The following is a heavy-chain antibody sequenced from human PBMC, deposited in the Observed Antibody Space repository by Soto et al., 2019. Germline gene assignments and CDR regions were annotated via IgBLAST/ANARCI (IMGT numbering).Heavy chain of an antibody. V-gene: IGHV3-23*01. D-gene: IGHD6-19*01. J-gene: IGHJ4*02. CDR1: GITFSSYA. Sequence: PGGSLRLSCAASGITFSSYAMSWVRQAPGKGLEWGATVSGSGANTYYADSVKGRFTISRDNAENTLYLHMISLRAEDMAIYYCAKGPHSSGWHYFDSWGQGTLVTVSS. CDR2: VSGSGANT. CDR3: AKGPHSSGWHYFDS.